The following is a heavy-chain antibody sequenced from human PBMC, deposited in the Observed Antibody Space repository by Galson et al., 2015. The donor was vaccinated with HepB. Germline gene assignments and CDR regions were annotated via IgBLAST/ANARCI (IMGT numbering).Heavy chain of an antibody. CDR3: AKGGSWYYYYYMDV. J-gene: IGHJ6*03. CDR2: ISGSGGST. Sequence: WIRQPPGKGLEWVSAISGSGGSTYYADSVKGRFTISRDNSKNTLYLQMNSLGAEDTAVYYCAKGGSWYYYYYMDVWGKGTTVIVSS. D-gene: IGHD1-26*01. V-gene: IGHV3-23*01.